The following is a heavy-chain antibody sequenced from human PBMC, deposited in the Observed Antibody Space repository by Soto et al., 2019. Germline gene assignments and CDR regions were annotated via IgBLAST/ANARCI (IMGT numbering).Heavy chain of an antibody. CDR3: TTDSFGSIPRYYYYGMDV. CDR1: GFTFSNAW. CDR2: IKSKTDGGTT. Sequence: GGSLRLSCAASGFTFSNAWMSWVRQAPGKGLEWVGRIKSKTDGGTTDYAAPVKGRFTISRDDSKNTLYLQMNSLKTEDTAVYYCTTDSFGSIPRYYYYGMDVWGQGTTVTVSS. D-gene: IGHD3-10*01. J-gene: IGHJ6*02. V-gene: IGHV3-15*01.